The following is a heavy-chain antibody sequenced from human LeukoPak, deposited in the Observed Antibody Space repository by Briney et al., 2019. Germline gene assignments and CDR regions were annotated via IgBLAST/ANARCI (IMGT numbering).Heavy chain of an antibody. D-gene: IGHD6-6*01. CDR1: GGTFSSYA. CDR3: ARSSIAAPGAAFDP. V-gene: IGHV1-69*04. J-gene: IGHJ5*02. CDR2: IIPILGIA. Sequence: ASVKVSCKASGGTFSSYAISWVRQAPGQGLEWMGRIIPILGIANYAQKFQGRVTITADKSTSTAYMELSSLRSEDTAVYYCARSSIAAPGAAFDPWGQGTLVTVSS.